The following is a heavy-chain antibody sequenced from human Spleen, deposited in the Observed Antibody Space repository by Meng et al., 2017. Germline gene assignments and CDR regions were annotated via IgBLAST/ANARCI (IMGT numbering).Heavy chain of an antibody. D-gene: IGHD3-22*01. CDR1: GGSFSSYY. Sequence: QVKLQQGGAGLLKPSGALSLTCAGYGGSFSSYYWNCIRQPPRKGLEWIGEINHSGSTNCNPSLKSRVTTLLDTSKNQFSLKLNSVTAADTAVYYCARGCSGYRVFLCYWGQGTLVTVSS. CDR2: INHSGST. J-gene: IGHJ4*02. CDR3: ARGCSGYRVFLCY. V-gene: IGHV4-34*01.